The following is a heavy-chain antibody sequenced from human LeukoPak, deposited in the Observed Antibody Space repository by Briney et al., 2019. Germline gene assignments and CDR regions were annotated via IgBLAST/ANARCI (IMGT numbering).Heavy chain of an antibody. D-gene: IGHD2-15*01. V-gene: IGHV1-2*02. CDR3: ARDLGYCSGGSCYPYFDY. CDR2: INPNSGGT. J-gene: IGHJ4*02. Sequence: ASVKVSCKASGYTFTGYYMHWVRQAPGQGLEWMGWINPNSGGTNYAQKFQGRVTMTRDTSISTAYMELSRLRSDDTAVYYCARDLGYCSGGSCYPYFDYWGQGTLVTVSS. CDR1: GYTFTGYY.